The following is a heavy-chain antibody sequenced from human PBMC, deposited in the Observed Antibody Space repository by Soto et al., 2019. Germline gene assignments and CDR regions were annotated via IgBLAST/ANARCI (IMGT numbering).Heavy chain of an antibody. D-gene: IGHD4-17*01. Sequence: ASVKVSCKASGYTFTSYDINWVRQATGQGLEWMGWMNPNSGNTGYAQKFQGRVTMTRNTSISTAYMELSSLRSEDTAVYYCARDRYDYGGIDYWGQGTLVTVSS. CDR1: GYTFTSYD. J-gene: IGHJ4*02. CDR3: ARDRYDYGGIDY. CDR2: MNPNSGNT. V-gene: IGHV1-8*01.